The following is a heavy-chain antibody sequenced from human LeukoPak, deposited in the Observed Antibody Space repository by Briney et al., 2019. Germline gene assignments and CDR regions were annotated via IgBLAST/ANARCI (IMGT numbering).Heavy chain of an antibody. CDR3: ASSGYQLLFTAPPLDDY. V-gene: IGHV3-21*01. D-gene: IGHD2-2*01. Sequence: PGGSLRLSCAATGFTFSNYWMSWFRQAPGKGLEWVSSISSSSSYINYADSVKGRFTISRDNAKNSLYLQMNSLRAEDTAVYYCASSGYQLLFTAPPLDDYWGQGTLVTVSS. CDR2: ISSSSSYI. CDR1: GFTFSNYW. J-gene: IGHJ4*02.